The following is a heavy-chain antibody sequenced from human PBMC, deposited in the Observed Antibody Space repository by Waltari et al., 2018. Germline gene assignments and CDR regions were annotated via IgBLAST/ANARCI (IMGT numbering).Heavy chain of an antibody. V-gene: IGHV1-2*06. CDR2: IKPNSGGT. CDR1: GYTFTGYY. Sequence: QVQLVQSGAEVKKPGASVKVSCKASGYTFTGYYMHCVRQAPGPGLEWMGRIKPNSGGTNYVQKFQSRVTMTRDTSISTAYMELSRLRSDDTAVYYCAFYYYDSSGYYSDAFDIWGQGTMVTVSS. J-gene: IGHJ3*02. D-gene: IGHD3-22*01. CDR3: AFYYYDSSGYYSDAFDI.